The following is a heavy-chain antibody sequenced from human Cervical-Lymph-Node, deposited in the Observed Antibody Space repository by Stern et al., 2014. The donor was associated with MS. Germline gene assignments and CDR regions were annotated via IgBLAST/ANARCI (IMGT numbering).Heavy chain of an antibody. J-gene: IGHJ4*02. CDR3: ARDQGFQLMNS. CDR1: GDSISNDNW. D-gene: IGHD2-2*01. V-gene: IGHV4-4*02. Sequence: QVQLQGSGPGLVRPSGTLSLTCAVSGDSISNDNWWSWVRQPPGKGLEWIGEVYHTGSANYHPSLKSRFTISVDKSKNQFSLRLTSMTAADTAVYYCARDQGFQLMNSWGQGTLVIVSS. CDR2: VYHTGSA.